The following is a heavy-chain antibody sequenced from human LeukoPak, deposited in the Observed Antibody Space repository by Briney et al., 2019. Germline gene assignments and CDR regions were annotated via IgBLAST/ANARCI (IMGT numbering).Heavy chain of an antibody. D-gene: IGHD6-19*01. CDR2: ISGSGGST. CDR3: AKARFMYSSGWFETEDAFDI. V-gene: IGHV3-23*01. Sequence: GGSLRLSCAASGFTFSSYAMSWVRQAPGKGLEWVSAISGSGGSTYYADSEKGRFTISRDNSKNTLYLQVNSLRAEDTAVYYCAKARFMYSSGWFETEDAFDIWGQGTMVTVSS. J-gene: IGHJ3*02. CDR1: GFTFSSYA.